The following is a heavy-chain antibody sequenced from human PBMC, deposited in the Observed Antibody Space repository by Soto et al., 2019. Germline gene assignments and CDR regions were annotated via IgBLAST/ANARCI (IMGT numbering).Heavy chain of an antibody. Sequence: SETLSLTCAVSGGSISNSKWWSWVRQPPGKGLEWIGEIYHSGSTNYNPSLKRRVTISVDKSKNQFSLKLSSVTAADTAVYYCAADTVTLYYYYYGMDVWGQGTTVTVSS. D-gene: IGHD4-17*01. CDR1: GGSISNSKW. CDR3: AADTVTLYYYYYGMDV. CDR2: IYHSGST. J-gene: IGHJ6*02. V-gene: IGHV4-4*02.